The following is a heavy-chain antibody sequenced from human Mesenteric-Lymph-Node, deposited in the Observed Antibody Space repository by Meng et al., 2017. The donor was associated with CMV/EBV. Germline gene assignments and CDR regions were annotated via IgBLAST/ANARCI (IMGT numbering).Heavy chain of an antibody. CDR1: GYTVSRNS. V-gene: IGHV3-66*01. J-gene: IGHJ4*02. CDR3: ARGDTLDY. CDR2: IDSGSHT. D-gene: IGHD2-21*01. Sequence: SLGVSCAVYGYTVSRNSMTWVRQAPGRGLEWVSVIDSGSHTYYADSVKGRFTISRDNSKNTLYLQMNSLRAEDTAVYYCARGDTLDYWGQGTLVTVSS.